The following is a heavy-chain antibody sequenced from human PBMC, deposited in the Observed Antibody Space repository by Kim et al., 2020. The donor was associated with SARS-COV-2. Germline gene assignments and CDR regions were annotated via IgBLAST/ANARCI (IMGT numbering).Heavy chain of an antibody. CDR3: VKQGSSYFDY. Sequence: SVNGRVTISRDNAKTTLYLQMDRLMAEDTAMYYCVKQGSSYFDYWGQGTLVTVSS. V-gene: IGHV3-30*02. J-gene: IGHJ4*02. D-gene: IGHD6-19*01.